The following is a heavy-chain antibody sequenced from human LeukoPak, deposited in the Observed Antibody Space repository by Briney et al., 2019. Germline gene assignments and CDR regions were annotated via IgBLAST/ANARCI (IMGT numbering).Heavy chain of an antibody. Sequence: GASVKVSCKASGYTFTSYGISWVRQAPGQGLEWMGWISAYNGNTNYAQKLQGRVTMTTDTSTGTAYMELRSLRSDDTAVYYCARDYIPYYYYYMDVWGKGTTVTVSS. J-gene: IGHJ6*03. CDR2: ISAYNGNT. V-gene: IGHV1-18*01. CDR3: ARDYIPYYYYYMDV. CDR1: GYTFTSYG. D-gene: IGHD2-2*02.